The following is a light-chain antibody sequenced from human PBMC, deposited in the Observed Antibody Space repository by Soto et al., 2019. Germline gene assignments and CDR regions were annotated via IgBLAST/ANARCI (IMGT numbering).Light chain of an antibody. CDR3: QTWGTGNYV. V-gene: IGLV4-69*01. J-gene: IGLJ1*01. CDR1: SGHSSYA. Sequence: QPVLTQSPSASASLGASVKLTCTLSSGHSSYAIAWHQQQPEKGPRYLMKLNSDGSHSKGDGIPDRFSGSSSGAERYLTISSLQSEDEADYYCQTWGTGNYVFGTRTKLTVL. CDR2: LNSDGSH.